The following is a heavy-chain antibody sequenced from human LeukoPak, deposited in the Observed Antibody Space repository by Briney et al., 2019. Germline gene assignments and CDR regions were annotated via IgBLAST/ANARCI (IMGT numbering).Heavy chain of an antibody. CDR2: MYNSENI. J-gene: IGHJ4*02. V-gene: IGHV4-59*02. Sequence: SETLSLTCTVSGDSVSSYYWSWIRQPPGEGLEWIAYMYNSENINYNPSLKSRVTMSVDTSKNQFSLNLRSVTAADTAVYYCATFYSLGYCSGGSCYETDYWGQGTLVTVSS. CDR1: GDSVSSYY. CDR3: ATFYSLGYCSGGSCYETDY. D-gene: IGHD2-15*01.